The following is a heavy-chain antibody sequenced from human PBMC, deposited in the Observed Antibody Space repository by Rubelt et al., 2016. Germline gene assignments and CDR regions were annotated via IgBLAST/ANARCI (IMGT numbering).Heavy chain of an antibody. Sequence: QVQLVQSGAEVKKPGSSVKVSCKASGGTFSSYAISWVRQAPGQGLEWMGGIIPIFGTANYEQKFQGRGTSTAEESTSTAYMELSSLRSEDTAVYYCARDVEGGLWFDPWGQGTLVTVSS. CDR1: GGTFSSYA. V-gene: IGHV1-69*01. CDR3: ARDVEGGLWFDP. D-gene: IGHD5-24*01. J-gene: IGHJ5*02. CDR2: IIPIFGTA.